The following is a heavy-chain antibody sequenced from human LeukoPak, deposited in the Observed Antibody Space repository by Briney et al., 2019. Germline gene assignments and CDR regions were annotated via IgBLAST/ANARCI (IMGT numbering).Heavy chain of an antibody. D-gene: IGHD1-1*01. Sequence: PGGSLRLSCAASGFTFSSYEMNWVRQAPGKGLEWVSFISSSTSIINYEDSGKVLFTISRDNAKNSLYLQMNSLKAEDTSVYYCARDTTHAEDWGQGTLVTVSS. CDR2: ISSSTSII. CDR1: GFTFSSYE. V-gene: IGHV3-48*03. CDR3: ARDTTHAED. J-gene: IGHJ4*02.